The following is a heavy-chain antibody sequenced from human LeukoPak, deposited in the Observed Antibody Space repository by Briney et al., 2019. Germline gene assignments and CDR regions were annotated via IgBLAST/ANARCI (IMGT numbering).Heavy chain of an antibody. CDR3: ARGPLRHYYGSGDDAFDI. CDR1: GGSISSYY. D-gene: IGHD3-10*01. J-gene: IGHJ3*02. CDR2: IYYNGST. Sequence: KASETLSLTCTVSGGSISSYYWSWIRQPPGKGLEWIGYIYYNGSTNYNPSLKSRVTISVDTSKNQFSLKLSSVTAADTAVYYCARGPLRHYYGSGDDAFDIWGQGTMVTVSS. V-gene: IGHV4-59*01.